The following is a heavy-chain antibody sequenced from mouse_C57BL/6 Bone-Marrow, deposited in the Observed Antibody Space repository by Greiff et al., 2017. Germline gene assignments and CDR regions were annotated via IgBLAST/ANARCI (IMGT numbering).Heavy chain of an antibody. Sequence: QVQLQQPGAELVRPGSSVKLSCKASGYTFTSYWMHWVKQRPIQGLEWIGNIDPSDSETHYNQKFKDKATLTVDKSSSTAYMQLSSLTSEDSAVYYCARRHGSSPAWFAYGGQGTLVTVAA. D-gene: IGHD1-1*01. J-gene: IGHJ3*01. CDR2: IDPSDSET. CDR1: GYTFTSYW. V-gene: IGHV1-52*01. CDR3: ARRHGSSPAWFAY.